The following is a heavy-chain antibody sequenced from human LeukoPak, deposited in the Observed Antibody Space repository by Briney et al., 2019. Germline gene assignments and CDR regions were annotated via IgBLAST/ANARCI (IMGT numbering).Heavy chain of an antibody. V-gene: IGHV3-64*01. D-gene: IGHD3-10*01. CDR1: GFTFSSYA. CDR2: ISSNGGST. Sequence: GGSLRLSCAASGFTFSSYAMHWVRQAPGKGLEYVSAISSNGGSTYYANSVKGRFTISRDNSKNTLYLQMGSLRAEDMAVYYCARGGSGSYLYYFDYWGQGTLVTVSS. CDR3: ARGGSGSYLYYFDY. J-gene: IGHJ4*02.